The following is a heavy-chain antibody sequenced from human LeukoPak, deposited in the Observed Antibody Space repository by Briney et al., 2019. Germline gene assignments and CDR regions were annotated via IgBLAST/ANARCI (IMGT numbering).Heavy chain of an antibody. V-gene: IGHV3-15*01. CDR1: GISFTNVW. D-gene: IGHD3-22*01. Sequence: GRSLRLSCALAGISFTNVWMSSVRQAPGKGLEWVGRVQSYSDGGSTNFAPPVRGRFTISRDDYRNTVYLQMNSLKTEDTAVYYCAADSGERYYDLYWSFDLWGRGSLVTVSS. CDR2: VQSYSDGGST. J-gene: IGHJ2*01. CDR3: AADSGERYYDLYWSFDL.